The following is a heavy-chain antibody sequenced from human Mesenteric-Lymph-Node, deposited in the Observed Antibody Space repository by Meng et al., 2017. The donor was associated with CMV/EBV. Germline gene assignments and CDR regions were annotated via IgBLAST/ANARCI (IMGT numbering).Heavy chain of an antibody. Sequence: GESLKISCAASGFTFSNYWMGWVRQAPGKGLEWVANMKGDGSIENYGGSVKGRFSISRDNAKNSLYLQMNSLRVEDTAVYYCATCNLAVPGGHWGQGTLVTVSS. CDR1: GFTFSNYW. V-gene: IGHV3-7*01. CDR2: MKGDGSIE. CDR3: ATCNLAVPGGH. J-gene: IGHJ4*02. D-gene: IGHD2/OR15-2a*01.